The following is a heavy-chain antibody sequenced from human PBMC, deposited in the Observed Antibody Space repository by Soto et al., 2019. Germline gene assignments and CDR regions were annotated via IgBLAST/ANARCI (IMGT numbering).Heavy chain of an antibody. CDR1: GGSISSGGYF. CDR2: IYYSGRT. Sequence: SETLSLTCTVSGGSISSGGYFWSWVRQHPGKGLEWIGNIYYSGRTYYSPSLKSRVIISVDTSKNQFSLKLSSVTAADTAVYYCARCAKEENPKVGSWYYFDYWGQGARVTVSS. J-gene: IGHJ4*02. D-gene: IGHD6-13*01. CDR3: ARCAKEENPKVGSWYYFDY. V-gene: IGHV4-31*03.